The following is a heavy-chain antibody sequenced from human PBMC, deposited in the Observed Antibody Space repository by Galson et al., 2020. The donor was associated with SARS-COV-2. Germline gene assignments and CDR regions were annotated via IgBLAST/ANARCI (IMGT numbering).Heavy chain of an antibody. J-gene: IGHJ6*03. CDR2: IYYSRST. D-gene: IGHD3-9*01. Sequence: SETLSLTCTVSGGSISSYYWSWIRQPPRKGLEWIGYIYYSRSTNYNPHLKTRLTISEDTSKNQFSLKLSSVTAADTAVYYCSRGSPTYYDILTGYSYYYYMDVWGKGTTVSVYS. CDR1: GGSISSYY. CDR3: SRGSPTYYDILTGYSYYYYMDV. V-gene: IGHV4-59*01.